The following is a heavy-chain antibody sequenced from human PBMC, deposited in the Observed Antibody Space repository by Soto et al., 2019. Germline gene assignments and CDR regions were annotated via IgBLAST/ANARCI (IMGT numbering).Heavy chain of an antibody. V-gene: IGHV5-10-1*01. J-gene: IGHJ4*01. CDR2: IDPSDSQT. CDR3: ARQIYDSDTGPNFQYYFDS. Sequence: GESLKISCKGSGYSFAGYWITWVRQKPGKGLEWMGRIDPSDSQTYYSPSFRGHVTISVTKSITTVFLQWSSLRASDTAMYYCARQIYDSDTGPNFQYYFDSWGHGTPVTVSS. CDR1: GYSFAGYW. D-gene: IGHD3-22*01.